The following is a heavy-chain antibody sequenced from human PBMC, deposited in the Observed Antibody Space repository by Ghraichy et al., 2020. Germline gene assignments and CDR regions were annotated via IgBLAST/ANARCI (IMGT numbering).Heavy chain of an antibody. Sequence: GGSLRLSCAASGFIFTSYSLNWVRQAPGKGLEWVSTISSSSIYIYYAESVQGRFTISRDNARNSLYLQMSSLRAEDTAVYYCASSTTSCRSSVLNAFDIWGQGTMVTVSS. CDR1: GFIFTSYS. CDR2: ISSSSIYI. J-gene: IGHJ3*02. CDR3: ASSTTSCRSSVLNAFDI. V-gene: IGHV3-21*01. D-gene: IGHD2-2*01.